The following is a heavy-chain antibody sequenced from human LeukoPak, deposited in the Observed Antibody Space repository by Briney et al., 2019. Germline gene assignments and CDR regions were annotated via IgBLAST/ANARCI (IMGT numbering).Heavy chain of an antibody. V-gene: IGHV3-48*01. CDR1: GFTFSTYN. CDR2: ISTSSSTK. CDR3: AREVAARPFSRLDY. D-gene: IGHD6-6*01. J-gene: IGHJ4*02. Sequence: GGSLRLSCAVSGFTFSTYNMNWVRQAPGKGLEWVSYISTSSSTKYYADSVKGRFTISRDNAKNSLSLQMNSLRAEDTAVYYCAREVAARPFSRLDYWGQGTLVTVSS.